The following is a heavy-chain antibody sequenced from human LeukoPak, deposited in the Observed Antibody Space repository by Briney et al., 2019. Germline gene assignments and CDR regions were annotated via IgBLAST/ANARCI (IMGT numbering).Heavy chain of an antibody. CDR2: ISAYNGNT. V-gene: IGHV1-18*01. J-gene: IGHJ4*02. Sequence: ASVKVSCKASGGTFSSYGISWVRQAPGQGLEWMGWISAYNGNTNYAQKLQGRVTMTTDTSTSTAYMELRSLRSDDTAVYYCAREVGATTRRPTFDYWGQGTLVTVSS. CDR1: GGTFSSYG. D-gene: IGHD1-26*01. CDR3: AREVGATTRRPTFDY.